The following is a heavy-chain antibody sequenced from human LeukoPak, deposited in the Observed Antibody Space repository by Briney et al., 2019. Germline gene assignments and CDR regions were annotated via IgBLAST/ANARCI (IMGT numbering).Heavy chain of an antibody. V-gene: IGHV4-39*07. CDR3: AREGENVDSSGYFNWFDP. J-gene: IGHJ5*02. D-gene: IGHD3-22*01. CDR2: IYYSGST. CDR1: GGSISSSSYY. Sequence: SETLSLTCTVSGGSISSSSYYWGWIRQPPGKGLEWIGSIYYSGSTYYNPSLKSRVTISVDTSKNQFSLKLSSVTAADTAVYYCAREGENVDSSGYFNWFDPWGQGTLVTVSS.